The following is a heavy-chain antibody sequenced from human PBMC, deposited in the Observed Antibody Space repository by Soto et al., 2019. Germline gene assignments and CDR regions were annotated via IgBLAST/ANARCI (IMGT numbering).Heavy chain of an antibody. D-gene: IGHD2-2*01. CDR1: GGTFSSYA. J-gene: IGHJ6*02. CDR3: AIPAATYYYYGMDV. Sequence: QVQLVQSGAEVKKPGSSVKVSCKASGGTFSSYAISWVRQAPGQGLERMGGIIPIFGTANYAQKFQGRVTITADESTSTAYMELSSLRSEDTAVYYCAIPAATYYYYGMDVWGQGTTVTVSS. V-gene: IGHV1-69*01. CDR2: IIPIFGTA.